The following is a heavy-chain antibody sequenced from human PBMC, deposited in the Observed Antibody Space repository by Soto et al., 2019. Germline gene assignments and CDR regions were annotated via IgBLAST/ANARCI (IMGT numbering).Heavy chain of an antibody. V-gene: IGHV3-23*01. CDR2: ISDSGGST. CDR3: AKREGAPAAPFDY. D-gene: IGHD2-2*01. Sequence: EVHLLESGGGVVQPGGSLRLACAASGFTFSTYAMRWFRRAPGKGLEWVSTISDSGGSTNYADSLKGRFTISRDNSKNTLYLEMSDLRADDTAVYFCAKREGAPAAPFDYWGQGTLVTVSS. J-gene: IGHJ4*02. CDR1: GFTFSTYA.